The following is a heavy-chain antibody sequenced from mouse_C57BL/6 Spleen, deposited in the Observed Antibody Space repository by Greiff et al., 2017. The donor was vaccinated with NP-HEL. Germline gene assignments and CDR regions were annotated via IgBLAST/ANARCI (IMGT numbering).Heavy chain of an antibody. CDR1: GYSITSGYY. V-gene: IGHV3-6*01. CDR3: ARGGFGSSSYYFDY. D-gene: IGHD1-1*01. J-gene: IGHJ2*01. CDR2: ISYDGSN. Sequence: EVQLQQSGPGLVKPSQSLSLTCSVTGYSITSGYYWNWIRQFPGNKLEWMGYISYDGSNNYNPSLKNRISITRDTSKNQFFLKLNSVTTEDTATYYCARGGFGSSSYYFDYWGQGTTLTVSS.